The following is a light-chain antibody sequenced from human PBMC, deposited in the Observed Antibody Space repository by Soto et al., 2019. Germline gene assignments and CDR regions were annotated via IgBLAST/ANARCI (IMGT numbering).Light chain of an antibody. CDR1: QSVSSY. V-gene: IGKV3-11*01. J-gene: IGKJ2*01. CDR2: DAS. Sequence: EIVLTQSPATLSLSPGERATLSCRASQSVSSYFAWYQQKPGQAPRLLIYDASNRATSIPARFSGSGSGTDFTLTISSLEPEDFAVYYCQQRSNWPPDTFGQGTNLEIK. CDR3: QQRSNWPPDT.